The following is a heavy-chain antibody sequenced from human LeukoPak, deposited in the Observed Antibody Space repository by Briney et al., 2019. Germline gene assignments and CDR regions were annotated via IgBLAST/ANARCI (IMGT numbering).Heavy chain of an antibody. CDR3: ARGLGSSPTYYYGMDV. CDR2: INHSGST. J-gene: IGHJ6*02. D-gene: IGHD3-10*01. CDR1: GGSFSGYY. Sequence: SETLSLTCAVYGGSFSGYYWSWIRQPPGKGLEWIGEINHSGSTNYNPSLKSRVTISVDTSKNQFSLKLSSVTAADTAVYYCARGLGSSPTYYYGMDVWGQGTTVTVSS. V-gene: IGHV4-34*01.